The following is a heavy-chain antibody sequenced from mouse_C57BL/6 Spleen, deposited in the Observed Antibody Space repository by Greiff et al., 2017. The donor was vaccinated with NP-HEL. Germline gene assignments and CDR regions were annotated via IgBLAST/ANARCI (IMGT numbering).Heavy chain of an antibody. CDR1: GYTFTDYE. V-gene: IGHV1-15*01. J-gene: IGHJ2*01. CDR3: TTITTVVATSDY. Sequence: QVQLQQSGAELVRPGASVTLSCKASGYTFTDYEMHWVKQTPVHGLEWIGAIDPETGGTAYNQKFKGKAILTADKSSSTAYMELRSLTSEDSAVYYCTTITTVVATSDYWGQGTTLTVSS. CDR2: IDPETGGT. D-gene: IGHD1-1*01.